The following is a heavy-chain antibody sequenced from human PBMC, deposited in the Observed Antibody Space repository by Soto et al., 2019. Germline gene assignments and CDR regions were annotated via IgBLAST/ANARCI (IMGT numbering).Heavy chain of an antibody. D-gene: IGHD7-27*01. CDR1: GYTFTGYY. CDR2: INPNSGGT. CDR3: ARGPAELGMDAFDI. V-gene: IGHV1-2*04. Sequence: ASVKVSCKASGYTFTGYYMHWVRQAPGQGLEWMGWINPNSGGTNYAQKFQGWVTMTRDTSISTAYMELSRLRSDDTAVYYCARGPAELGMDAFDIWGQGTMVTVSS. J-gene: IGHJ3*02.